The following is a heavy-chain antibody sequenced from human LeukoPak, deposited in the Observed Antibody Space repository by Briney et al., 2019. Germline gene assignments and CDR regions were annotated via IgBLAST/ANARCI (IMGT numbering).Heavy chain of an antibody. CDR2: IYYSGST. CDR1: GGSISSSSYY. D-gene: IGHD6-13*01. Sequence: SETLSLTCTVSGGSISSSSYYWGWIRQPPGKGLEWIGSIYYSGSTYYNPSLKSRVTISVDTSKNQFSLKLSSVTAADKAVYYCASPGYSSDYWGQGTLVTVSS. V-gene: IGHV4-39*01. J-gene: IGHJ4*02. CDR3: ASPGYSSDY.